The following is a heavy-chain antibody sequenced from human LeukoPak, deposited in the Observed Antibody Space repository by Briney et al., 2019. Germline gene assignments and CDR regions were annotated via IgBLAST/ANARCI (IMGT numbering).Heavy chain of an antibody. Sequence: ASVKVSCKASGFTFTSSAMQWVRQARGQRLEWIGWIVVGSGNTNYAQKFQERVTITRDMSTSTAYMELSGLRSEDTAVYYCAADGGHYYGMDVWGQGTTVTVSS. CDR1: GFTFTSSA. J-gene: IGHJ6*02. CDR2: IVVGSGNT. D-gene: IGHD3-16*01. V-gene: IGHV1-58*02. CDR3: AADGGHYYGMDV.